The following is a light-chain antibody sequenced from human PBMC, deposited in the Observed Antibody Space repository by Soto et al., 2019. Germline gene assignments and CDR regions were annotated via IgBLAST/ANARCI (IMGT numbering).Light chain of an antibody. V-gene: IGLV7-46*01. CDR2: DTS. CDR1: TGAVTSGHY. Sequence: QAVVTQEPSLTVPPGGTVTLTCGSSTGAVTSGHYPYWFQQKPGQAPRTLIYDTSNKHSWTPARFSGSLLGGKAALTLSGAQPEDEAEYYCLLSYSGARPVVFGGGTQLTVL. J-gene: IGLJ2*01. CDR3: LLSYSGARPVV.